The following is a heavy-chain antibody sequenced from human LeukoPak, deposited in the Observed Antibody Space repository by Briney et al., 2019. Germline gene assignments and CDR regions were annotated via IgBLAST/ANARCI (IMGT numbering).Heavy chain of an antibody. D-gene: IGHD1-1*01. CDR3: AREDNPLWFDP. V-gene: IGHV3-30*04. CDR1: EFSFSNFA. J-gene: IGHJ5*02. Sequence: GGSLRLSCAASEFSFSNFAMYWVRQPAGKGLEWLAVISYDGSIRYYADSVKGRFTISRDNSNNTLHLQMNSLRPDDSALYYCAREDNPLWFDPWGQGTLVTVSS. CDR2: ISYDGSIR.